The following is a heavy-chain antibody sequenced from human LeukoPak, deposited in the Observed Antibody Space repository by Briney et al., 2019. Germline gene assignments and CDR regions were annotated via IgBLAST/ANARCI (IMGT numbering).Heavy chain of an antibody. Sequence: GGSLRLSCAASGFTFSGYAMSWVRQAPGKGLEWVSAISGSGGSTYYADSVKGRFTISRDNSKNTLYLQMNSLRAEDTAVYYCVKGPKLVPAAIVYWGQGTLVTVSS. CDR3: VKGPKLVPAAIVY. D-gene: IGHD2-2*01. CDR1: GFTFSGYA. J-gene: IGHJ4*02. CDR2: ISGSGGST. V-gene: IGHV3-23*01.